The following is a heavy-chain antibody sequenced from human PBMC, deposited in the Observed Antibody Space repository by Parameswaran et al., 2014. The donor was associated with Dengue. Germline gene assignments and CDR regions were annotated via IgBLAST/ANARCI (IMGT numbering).Heavy chain of an antibody. J-gene: IGHJ4*02. D-gene: IGHD3-22*01. CDR3: AKDSYYYDSSGYWNYFDY. Sequence: WIRQPPGKGLEWVSAISGSGGSTYYADSVKGRFTISRDNSKNTLYLQMNSLRAEDTAVYYCAKDSYYYDSSGYWNYFDYWGQGTLVTVSS. CDR2: ISGSGGST. V-gene: IGHV3-23*01.